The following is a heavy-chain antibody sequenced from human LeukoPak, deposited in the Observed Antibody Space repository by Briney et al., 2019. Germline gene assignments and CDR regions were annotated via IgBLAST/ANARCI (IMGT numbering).Heavy chain of an antibody. Sequence: GASVKVSCKASGYFFTRYGISWVRQAPGQGLEWMGWISAHYGNTNYAQKFQDRVTMTTDTSTNTAYMELRSLRPDDTAVYYCARALYHGHCSGLSCFLLDCWGQGPWSPSPQ. CDR2: ISAHYGNT. J-gene: IGHJ4*02. D-gene: IGHD2-15*01. CDR1: GYFFTRYG. CDR3: ARALYHGHCSGLSCFLLDC. V-gene: IGHV1-18*04.